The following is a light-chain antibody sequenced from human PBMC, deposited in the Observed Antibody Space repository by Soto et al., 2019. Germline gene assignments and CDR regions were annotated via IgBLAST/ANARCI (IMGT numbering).Light chain of an antibody. J-gene: IGKJ3*01. CDR2: GAS. Sequence: EIVLTQSPGTLSLSPGERATLSCRASQSVSSSSLAWYQQTPGQAPRLLIYGASSMATGIPERFSGSGSGTEFTLTISRLEPEDFAVYYCQQYGSSPRFTFGPGTKVDIK. CDR1: QSVSSSS. V-gene: IGKV3-20*01. CDR3: QQYGSSPRFT.